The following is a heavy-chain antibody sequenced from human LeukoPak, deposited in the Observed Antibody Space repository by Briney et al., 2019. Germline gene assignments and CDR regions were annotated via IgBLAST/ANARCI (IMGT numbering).Heavy chain of an antibody. Sequence: ASXKVSCKASGYTFTSYYMHWVRQAPGQGLEWMGIINPSGGSTSYAQKFQGRVTMTRDTSTSTVYMELSSLRSEDTAVYYCARDLRVSRHITMIVVGYWGQGTLVTVSS. D-gene: IGHD3-22*01. CDR1: GYTFTSYY. J-gene: IGHJ4*02. CDR2: INPSGGST. V-gene: IGHV1-46*01. CDR3: ARDLRVSRHITMIVVGY.